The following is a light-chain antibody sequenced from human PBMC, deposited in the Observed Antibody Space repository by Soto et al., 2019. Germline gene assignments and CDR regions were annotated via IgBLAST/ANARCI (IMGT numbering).Light chain of an antibody. CDR3: QQSYSIPIT. V-gene: IGKV1-39*01. J-gene: IGKJ5*01. Sequence: DIQMTQSPSSLSASVGDRVTITCRASQSIGFYLNWYQQKPGKAHKVLIYAASNLQSGVPSRFSGSGSGTEFTLTISSLQPEDFATYYCQQSYSIPITFGQGTRLET. CDR1: QSIGFY. CDR2: AAS.